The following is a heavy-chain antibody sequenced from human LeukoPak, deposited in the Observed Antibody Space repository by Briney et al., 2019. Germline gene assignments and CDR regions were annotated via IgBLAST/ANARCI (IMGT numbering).Heavy chain of an antibody. Sequence: ASVKVSCKASGYTFIADYSVHWVRQAPGQGLEWMGWIKPYSGVTNYAQKFQGRVTMTRDTSTSTVYMELSSLRSEDTAVYYCARDCRLRFLEWLSQYGMDVWGQGTTVTVSS. D-gene: IGHD3-3*01. CDR3: ARDCRLRFLEWLSQYGMDV. CDR2: IKPYSGVT. V-gene: IGHV1-2*02. J-gene: IGHJ6*02. CDR1: GYTFIADYS.